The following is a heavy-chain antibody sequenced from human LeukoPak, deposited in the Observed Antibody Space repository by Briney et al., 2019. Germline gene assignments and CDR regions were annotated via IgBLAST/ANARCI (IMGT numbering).Heavy chain of an antibody. CDR2: INPNSGGT. Sequence: ASVKVSCKASGYTFTGYYMHWVRQAPGQGLEWMGWINPNSGGTNYAQKFQGRVTMTRDTSISTAYMELSRLRSDDTAVYYCARRFPMYSSSSRGFDYWGRGTLVTVSS. D-gene: IGHD6-6*01. J-gene: IGHJ4*02. CDR3: ARRFPMYSSSSRGFDY. V-gene: IGHV1-2*02. CDR1: GYTFTGYY.